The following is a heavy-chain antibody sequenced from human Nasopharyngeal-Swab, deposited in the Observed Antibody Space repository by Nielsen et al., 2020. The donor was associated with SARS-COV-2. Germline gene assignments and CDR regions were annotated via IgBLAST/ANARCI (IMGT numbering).Heavy chain of an antibody. D-gene: IGHD5-12*01. CDR3: ARGFIVATIFHYYYYMDV. J-gene: IGHJ6*03. V-gene: IGHV1-8*01. CDR2: MNPNSGNT. Sequence: WVRQAPGQGLEWMGWMNPNSGNTGYAQKLQGRVTMTRSTSISTAYMELSSLRSEDTAVYYCARGFIVATIFHYYYYMDVWGKGTTVTVSS.